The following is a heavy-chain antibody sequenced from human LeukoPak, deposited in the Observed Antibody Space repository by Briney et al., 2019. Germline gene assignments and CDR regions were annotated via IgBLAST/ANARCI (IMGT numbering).Heavy chain of an antibody. CDR3: ASPGFIAVEDY. CDR1: GFTFSHYG. D-gene: IGHD6-19*01. CDR2: ISYDGSNK. J-gene: IGHJ4*02. V-gene: IGHV3-30*03. Sequence: GGSLRLSCAASGFTFSHYGMHWVRQAPGKGLEWVAVISYDGSNKYYADSVKGRFTISRDNSKNTLYLQMNSLRAEDTAVYYCASPGFIAVEDYWGQGTLVTVSS.